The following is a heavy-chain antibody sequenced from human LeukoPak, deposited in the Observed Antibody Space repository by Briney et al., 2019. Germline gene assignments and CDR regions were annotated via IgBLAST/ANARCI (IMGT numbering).Heavy chain of an antibody. V-gene: IGHV1-69*04. CDR1: GGTFSSYA. CDR3: ARGGYSGYDLDY. Sequence: GASVKVSCKASGGTFSSYAISWVRQAPGQGLEWIGRIIPILGIANYAQKFQGRVTITADKSTSTAYMELSSLRSEDTAVYYCARGGYSGYDLDYWGQGTLVTVSS. D-gene: IGHD5-12*01. CDR2: IIPILGIA. J-gene: IGHJ4*02.